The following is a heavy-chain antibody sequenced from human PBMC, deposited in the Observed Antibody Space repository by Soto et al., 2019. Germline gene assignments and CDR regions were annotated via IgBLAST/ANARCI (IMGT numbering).Heavy chain of an antibody. CDR2: MSGSGASI. V-gene: IGHV3-23*01. J-gene: IGHJ6*02. CDR3: ARDNWNGAYYGLDV. CDR1: QFTFNIDA. D-gene: IGHD1-20*01. Sequence: EVQLLESGGGLVQSGESLTLSCVASQFTFNIDAMTWVRQAPGKGLGWVSSMSGSGASIYYADSVKGRFTISRDKSKKTLYLQMNRLRAEDTAVYWCARDNWNGAYYGLDVWGQGTTVTVS.